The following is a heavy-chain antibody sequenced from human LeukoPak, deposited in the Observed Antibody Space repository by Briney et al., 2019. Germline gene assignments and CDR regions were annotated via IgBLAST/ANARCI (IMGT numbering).Heavy chain of an antibody. CDR1: GGSVNSGSHY. CDR2: IYYSGST. CDR3: ARDPGYSGIDY. D-gene: IGHD5-12*01. J-gene: IGHJ4*02. Sequence: SETLSLTCTVSGGSVNSGSHYWCWIRQPPGKGLEWIGYIYYSGSTNYNPSLKSRVTISVDTFKNQFSLNLNSVTAADTAVYYCARDPGYSGIDYWGQGTLVTVSS. V-gene: IGHV4-61*01.